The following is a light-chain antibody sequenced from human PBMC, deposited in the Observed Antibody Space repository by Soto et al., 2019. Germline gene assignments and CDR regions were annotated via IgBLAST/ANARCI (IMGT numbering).Light chain of an antibody. J-gene: IGKJ1*01. CDR3: QQYETFSGT. Sequence: DVQMTQSPSTLSASVGDRVTITCRASHNIYSWLAWYQQKPGKAPRLLIHDASALPRGVPSRFSGSGSGTKFTLTIASLQPDDFATYYCQQYETFSGTFGPGTKVDIK. CDR1: HNIYSW. V-gene: IGKV1-5*01. CDR2: DAS.